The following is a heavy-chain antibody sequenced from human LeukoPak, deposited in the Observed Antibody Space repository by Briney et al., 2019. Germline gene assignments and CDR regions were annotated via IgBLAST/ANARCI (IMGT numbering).Heavy chain of an antibody. CDR3: ARDPSRLAVGPGGFDY. D-gene: IGHD6-19*01. Sequence: GGSLRLSCAASGFTFSSNWMSWVRQAPGKGLVWVSRINSDGSSTSYADSVKGRFTISRDNAKNTLYLQMDSLRAEDTAVYYCARDPSRLAVGPGGFDYWGQGTLVTVSS. V-gene: IGHV3-74*01. CDR1: GFTFSSNW. CDR2: INSDGSST. J-gene: IGHJ4*02.